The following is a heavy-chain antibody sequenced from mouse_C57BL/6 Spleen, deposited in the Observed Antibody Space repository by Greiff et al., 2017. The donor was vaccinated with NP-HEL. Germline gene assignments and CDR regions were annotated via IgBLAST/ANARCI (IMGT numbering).Heavy chain of an antibody. CDR1: GFTFSDYY. D-gene: IGHD1-1*01. V-gene: IGHV5-16*01. CDR2: INYDGSST. CDR3: ARIITTVVRYFDV. Sequence: EVMLVESEGGLVQPGSSMKLSCTASGFTFSDYYMAWVRQVPEKGLEWVANINYDGSSTYYLDSLKSRFIISRDNAKNILYLQMSSLKSEDTATYYCARIITTVVRYFDVWGTGTTVTVSS. J-gene: IGHJ1*03.